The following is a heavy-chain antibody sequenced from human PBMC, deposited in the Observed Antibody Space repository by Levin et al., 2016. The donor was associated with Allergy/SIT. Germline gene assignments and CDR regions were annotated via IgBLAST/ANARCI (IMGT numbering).Heavy chain of an antibody. CDR2: ISGRGGST. CDR3: AKGRYSGSLQVFDY. D-gene: IGHD1-26*01. J-gene: IGHJ4*02. V-gene: IGHV3-23*01. Sequence: WIRQPPGKGLQWVSAISGRGGSTFYADSVKGRFTISRDNSKNTLYLQMNSLRAEDTALYYCAKGRYSGSLQVFDYWGLGTLVTVSS.